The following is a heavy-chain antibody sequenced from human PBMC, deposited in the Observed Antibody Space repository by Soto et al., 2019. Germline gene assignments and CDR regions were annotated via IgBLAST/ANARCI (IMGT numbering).Heavy chain of an antibody. Sequence: QVQLEQSGAEVKKAGSSVKVSCKAFGGSVNSHAISWVRQAPGQGLEWMGGIIPMFGTPTYAQKFQAGVTVSAEESTSTVYLDLSSLRSEDTAVYYCARSRNVAEFNDYGGNYHGFDIWGQGIMVTVSS. CDR2: IIPMFGTP. CDR3: ARSRNVAEFNDYGGNYHGFDI. V-gene: IGHV1-69*01. D-gene: IGHD4-17*01. CDR1: GGSVNSHA. J-gene: IGHJ3*02.